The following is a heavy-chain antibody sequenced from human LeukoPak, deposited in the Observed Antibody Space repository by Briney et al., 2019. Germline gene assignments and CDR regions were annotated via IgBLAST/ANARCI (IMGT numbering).Heavy chain of an antibody. Sequence: GGSLRLSCAASGFTFSSYGMHWVRQAPGKGLEWVAFIRYDGSNKYYADSVKGRFTISRDNSKNTLYLQMNSLRAEDTAVYYCAKGCCSSTSCYTFDYWGQGTLVTVSS. CDR1: GFTFSSYG. CDR2: IRYDGSNK. CDR3: AKGCCSSTSCYTFDY. V-gene: IGHV3-30*02. D-gene: IGHD2-2*02. J-gene: IGHJ4*02.